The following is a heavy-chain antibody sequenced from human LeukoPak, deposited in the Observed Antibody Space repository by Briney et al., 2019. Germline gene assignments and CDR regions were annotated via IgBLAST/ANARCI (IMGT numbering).Heavy chain of an antibody. D-gene: IGHD3-22*01. CDR2: IIPIFGTL. V-gene: IGHV1-69*05. J-gene: IGHJ3*02. CDR1: GGTFSNYA. Sequence: SVKVSCKASGGTFSNYAINWVRQAPGQGLEWMGRIIPIFGTLNYAQKFQGKVTITTDESTSTAYMELSSLRSEETAVYYCAAPRGTYYYDRSDAFDIWGQGTLVIVSS. CDR3: AAPRGTYYYDRSDAFDI.